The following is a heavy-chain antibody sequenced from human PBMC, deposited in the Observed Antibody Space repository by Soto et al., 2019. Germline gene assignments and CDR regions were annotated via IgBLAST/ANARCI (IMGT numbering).Heavy chain of an antibody. V-gene: IGHV3-23*01. J-gene: IGHJ5*02. CDR3: AKLTTA. CDR1: GFTFFSSA. CDR2: TTTSGAGT. Sequence: XGSLRLSFAASGFTFFSSAMSWVRQAPGKGLEWVSTTTTSGAGTYYADSVKGRFTISRDNSKNTLYLQMNSLRVEDTAVYYCAKLTTAWGQGTLVTVSS.